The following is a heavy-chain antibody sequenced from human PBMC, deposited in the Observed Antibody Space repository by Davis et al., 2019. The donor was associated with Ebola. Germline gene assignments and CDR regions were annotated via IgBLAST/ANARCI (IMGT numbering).Heavy chain of an antibody. D-gene: IGHD3-10*01. CDR3: ARLQVGNYYGMDV. CDR2: IYPGDSNT. J-gene: IGHJ6*02. CDR1: GYSFTSYW. Sequence: GESLKISCTGSGYSFTSYWIGWVRQMPGKGLEWMGIIYPGDSNTRYSPSFQGQVTISADKSISTAYLQWSSLKASDTAMYYCARLQVGNYYGMDVWGQGTTVTVSS. V-gene: IGHV5-51*01.